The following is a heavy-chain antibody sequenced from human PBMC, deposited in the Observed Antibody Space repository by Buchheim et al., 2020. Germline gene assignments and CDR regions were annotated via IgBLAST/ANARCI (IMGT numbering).Heavy chain of an antibody. V-gene: IGHV3-30-3*01. CDR2: ISYDGSNK. D-gene: IGHD2-21*01. CDR1: GFTFSSYA. CDR3: ARCGGTFFYYYGMDV. Sequence: QVQLVESGGGVVQPGRSLRLSCAASGFTFSSYAMHWVRQAPGKGLEWVAVISYDGSNKYYADSVKGRFTISRDNSKNTLYLQMNSLRAEDTAVHYCARCGGTFFYYYGMDVWGQGTT. J-gene: IGHJ6*02.